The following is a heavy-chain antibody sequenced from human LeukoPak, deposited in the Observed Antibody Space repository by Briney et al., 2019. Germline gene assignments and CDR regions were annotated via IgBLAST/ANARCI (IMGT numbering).Heavy chain of an antibody. J-gene: IGHJ5*02. CDR2: IYTSGST. Sequence: PSETLSLTCTVSGGPISSYYWSWIRQPAGKGLEWIGRIYTSGSTNYNPSLKSRVTMSVDTSKNQFSLKLSSVTAADTAVYYCARGAQQLVFGWFDPWGQGTLVTVSS. CDR1: GGPISSYY. D-gene: IGHD6-13*01. CDR3: ARGAQQLVFGWFDP. V-gene: IGHV4-4*07.